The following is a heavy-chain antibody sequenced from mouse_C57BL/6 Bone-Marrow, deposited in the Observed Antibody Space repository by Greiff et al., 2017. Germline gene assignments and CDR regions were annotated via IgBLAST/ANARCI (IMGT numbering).Heavy chain of an antibody. D-gene: IGHD2-2*01. V-gene: IGHV2-2*01. CDR3: DINALGGYGYFDY. J-gene: IGHJ2*01. Sequence: QVQLQQSGPGLVQPSQCLSITCTVSGFSLTSYGVHWVRQSPGKGLEWLGVIWSGGSRDYNAAFISRLSNSKDNSKSQVSFKLISLQADDTAICYCDINALGGYGYFDYGGRGTTLTVTS. CDR2: IWSGGSR. CDR1: GFSLTSYG.